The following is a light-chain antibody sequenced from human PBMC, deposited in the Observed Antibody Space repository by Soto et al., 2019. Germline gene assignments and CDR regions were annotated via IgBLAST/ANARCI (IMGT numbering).Light chain of an antibody. CDR2: GAS. CDR1: QSVSSY. CDR3: QQYHFSPHT. Sequence: VLSRSPVTLSLIPVEREALSCRASQSVSSYLAWYQQKPGQSPRLLIYGASNRARGIPDRFGGSGSGTDFTLTISRLEPEDFAVYYCQQYHFSPHTFGQGTKVDIK. V-gene: IGKV3-20*01. J-gene: IGKJ1*01.